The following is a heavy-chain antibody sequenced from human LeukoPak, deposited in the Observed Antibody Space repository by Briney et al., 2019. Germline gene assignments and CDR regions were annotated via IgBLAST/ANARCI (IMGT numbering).Heavy chain of an antibody. D-gene: IGHD1-26*01. V-gene: IGHV3-66*01. CDR3: ARGSSGSYGELYFDY. J-gene: IGHJ4*02. CDR2: IYSGGST. Sequence: PGGSLRLSCAASGFTVSSNYMNWVRQAPGKGLEWVSVIYSGGSTYYADSVKGRFTISRDNSKNTLYLQMNSLRAEDTAVYYCARGSSGSYGELYFDYWGQGTLVTVSS. CDR1: GFTVSSNY.